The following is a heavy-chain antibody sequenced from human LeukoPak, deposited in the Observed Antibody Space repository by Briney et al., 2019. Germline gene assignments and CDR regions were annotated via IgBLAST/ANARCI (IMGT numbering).Heavy chain of an antibody. CDR3: ARAHVLRSSSRSFQH. D-gene: IGHD6-13*01. V-gene: IGHV1-2*02. CDR2: INPSSGRT. J-gene: IGHJ1*01. Sequence: ASVKVSCRASGYTFTAYFIYWVRQAPGQGLEWVGWINPSSGRTNSAQKFQGRVTMTRDTSISTAYMEPSSLRSDDTAVYYCARAHVLRSSSRSFQHWGQGTLVSVAS. CDR1: GYTFTAYF.